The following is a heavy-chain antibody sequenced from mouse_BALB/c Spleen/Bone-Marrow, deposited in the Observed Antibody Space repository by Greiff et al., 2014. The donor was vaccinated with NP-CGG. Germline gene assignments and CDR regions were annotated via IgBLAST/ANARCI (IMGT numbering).Heavy chain of an antibody. V-gene: IGHV14-3*02. CDR2: IDPANGNT. J-gene: IGHJ2*01. Sequence: VQLQQPGAELVKPGASVKSSCTASGFNIKDTYMHWVKQRPEQGLEWIGRIDPANGNTKYDPKFQGKATITADTSSNTAYLRLSSLTSEDTAVYYCARYYYGSSYFDYWGQGTTLTVSS. CDR3: ARYYYGSSYFDY. CDR1: GFNIKDTY. D-gene: IGHD1-1*01.